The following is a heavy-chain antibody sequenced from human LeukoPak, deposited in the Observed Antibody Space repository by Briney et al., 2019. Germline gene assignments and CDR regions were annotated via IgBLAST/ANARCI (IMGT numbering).Heavy chain of an antibody. V-gene: IGHV3-74*01. CDR1: GFTFSSYW. D-gene: IGHD3-10*01. J-gene: IGHJ6*03. CDR2: INSDGSST. Sequence: GGSLRLSRAASGFTFSSYWMHWVRQAPGKGLVWVSRINSDGSSTSYADSVKGRFTISRDNSKNTLYLQMNSLKGDDTAVYYCAKDSAFYYIDVWGKGTTVIISS. CDR3: AKDSAFYYIDV.